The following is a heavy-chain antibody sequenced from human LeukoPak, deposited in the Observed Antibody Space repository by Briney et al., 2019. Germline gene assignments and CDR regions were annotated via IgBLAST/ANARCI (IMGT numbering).Heavy chain of an antibody. D-gene: IGHD3-9*01. J-gene: IGHJ6*02. CDR2: INPSGGST. Sequence: ASVKVSRKASGYTFTGHYMHWVRQAPGQGLEWMGIINPSGGSTSYTQKFQGRVTMTRDTSTSTVYMELSSLRSEDTAVYYCAREGFPPKISDLSGLGPYYYYGMDVWGQGTTVTVSS. V-gene: IGHV1-46*01. CDR3: AREGFPPKISDLSGLGPYYYYGMDV. CDR1: GYTFTGHY.